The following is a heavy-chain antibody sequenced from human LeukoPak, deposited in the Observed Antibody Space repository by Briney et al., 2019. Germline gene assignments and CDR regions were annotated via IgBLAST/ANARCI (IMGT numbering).Heavy chain of an antibody. V-gene: IGHV1-2*02. J-gene: IGHJ1*01. D-gene: IGHD3-9*01. CDR3: ARDPNVLRYFDWLYPITSEYFQH. CDR2: INPNSGGT. Sequence: ASVKVSCKASGYTFTGYYMHWVRQAPGQGLEWMGWINPNSGGTNYAQKFQGRVTMTRDTSISTAYMELSRLRSDDTAVYYCARDPNVLRYFDWLYPITSEYFQHWGQGTLVTVSS. CDR1: GYTFTGYY.